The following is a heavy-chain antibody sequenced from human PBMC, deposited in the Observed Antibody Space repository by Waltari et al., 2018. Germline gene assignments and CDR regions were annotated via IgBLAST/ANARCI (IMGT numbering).Heavy chain of an antibody. CDR2: IYHSGST. D-gene: IGHD3-3*01. J-gene: IGHJ5*02. V-gene: IGHV4-38-2*01. CDR1: GYSISSGYY. CDR3: ARVGYYDFWSGYYSYNWFDP. Sequence: QVQLQESGPGLVKPSATLSLTCAVSGYSISSGYYWGWTRQPPGTGLEWIGSIYHSGSTYYNPSLKSRVTISVDTSKNQFSLKLSSVTAADTAVYYCARVGYYDFWSGYYSYNWFDPWGQGTLVTVSS.